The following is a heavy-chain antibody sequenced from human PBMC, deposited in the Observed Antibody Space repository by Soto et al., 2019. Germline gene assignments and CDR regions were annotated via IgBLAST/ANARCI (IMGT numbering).Heavy chain of an antibody. D-gene: IGHD2-15*01. Sequence: ASVKVSCKASGFSFSDYFMHWVRQAPGQGLEWMGIINPSGDSRNYEQKFQGRVTITSDTSTSTVYMDLSSLRYEDTAVYYCARDNSQTSWSTAATSCFITWCQGT. CDR3: ARDNSQTSWSTAATSCFIT. CDR2: INPSGDSR. V-gene: IGHV1-46*01. CDR1: GFSFSDYF. J-gene: IGHJ5*02.